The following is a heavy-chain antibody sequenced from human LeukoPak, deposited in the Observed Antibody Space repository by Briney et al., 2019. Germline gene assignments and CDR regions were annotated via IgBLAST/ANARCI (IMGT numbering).Heavy chain of an antibody. CDR3: ASNSGSYFGYPGTFDS. D-gene: IGHD1-26*01. V-gene: IGHV3-7*01. CDR2: IKQDGSEK. Sequence: PGGSLRLSCAASGSTFSSYWMSWVRQAPGKGLEWVANIKQDGSEKYYVDSVKGRFTISRDNAKNSLYLQMNSLRAEDTAVYYCASNSGSYFGYPGTFDSWGQGTLVTVSS. CDR1: GSTFSSYW. J-gene: IGHJ4*02.